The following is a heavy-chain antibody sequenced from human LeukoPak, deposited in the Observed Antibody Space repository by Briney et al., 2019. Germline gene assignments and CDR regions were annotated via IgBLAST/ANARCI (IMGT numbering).Heavy chain of an antibody. D-gene: IGHD3-16*01. J-gene: IGHJ4*02. CDR1: GGSISSSSYY. Sequence: SETLSRTCTVSGGSISSSSYYWGWIRQPPGKGLEWIGSIYYSGSTYYNPSLKSRVTISVDTSKNQFSLKLSSVTAADTAVYYCASKKYDYVWGSYLDYFDYWGQGTLVTSSS. V-gene: IGHV4-39*01. CDR2: IYYSGST. CDR3: ASKKYDYVWGSYLDYFDY.